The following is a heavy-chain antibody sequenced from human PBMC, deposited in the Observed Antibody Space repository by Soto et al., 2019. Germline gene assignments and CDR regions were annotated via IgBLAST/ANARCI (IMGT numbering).Heavy chain of an antibody. CDR3: AKEPYYDILTGPLDY. J-gene: IGHJ4*02. V-gene: IGHV3-23*01. CDR2: ISGSGGST. D-gene: IGHD3-9*01. Sequence: PGGSLRLSCAASGFTFSSYAISWVRQAPGKGLEWVSAISGSGGSTYYADSVKGRFTISRDNSKNTPYLQMNSLRAEDTAVYYCAKEPYYDILTGPLDYWGQGTLVTVSS. CDR1: GFTFSSYA.